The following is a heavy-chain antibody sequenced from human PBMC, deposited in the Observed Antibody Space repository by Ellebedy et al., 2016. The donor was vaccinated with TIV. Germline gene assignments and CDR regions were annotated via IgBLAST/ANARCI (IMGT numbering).Heavy chain of an antibody. Sequence: GESLKISCAASGFTFSSFAMYWVRQAPGKGLEWVAVISYDGSNKYYADSVKGRFTISRDNSKNTLYLQMNSLGAEDTAVYYCARGAGITMVRGVTNYWGQGTLVTVSS. CDR3: ARGAGITMVRGVTNY. J-gene: IGHJ4*02. CDR2: ISYDGSNK. CDR1: GFTFSSFA. D-gene: IGHD3-10*01. V-gene: IGHV3-30-3*01.